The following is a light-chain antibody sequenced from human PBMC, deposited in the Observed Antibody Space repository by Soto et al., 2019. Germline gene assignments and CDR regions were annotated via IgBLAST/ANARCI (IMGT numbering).Light chain of an antibody. CDR3: QHYGSLVLT. J-gene: IGKJ4*01. CDR2: GAS. V-gene: IGKV3-20*01. Sequence: EIVLTQSPGTLSLSLGERATLSCRASQSVSSSYLAWYQQKPGQATRLLIYGASSSATSIADRFSGSGSGTDFTLIISRLEPEDFAVYYCQHYGSLVLTFGGGTKVEIK. CDR1: QSVSSSY.